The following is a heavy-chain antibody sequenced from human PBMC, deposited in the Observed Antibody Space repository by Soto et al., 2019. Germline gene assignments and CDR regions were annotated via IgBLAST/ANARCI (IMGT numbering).Heavy chain of an antibody. D-gene: IGHD2-2*02. V-gene: IGHV3-23*01. CDR1: GFTFSSYA. J-gene: IGHJ3*02. Sequence: GGSLRLSCAASGFTFSSYAMSWARQAPGKGLEWVSAISGSGGSTYYADSVKGRFTISRDNSKNTLYLQMNSLRAEDTAVYYCAKDSRFTAAIPLDAFDIWGQGTMVTVS. CDR2: ISGSGGST. CDR3: AKDSRFTAAIPLDAFDI.